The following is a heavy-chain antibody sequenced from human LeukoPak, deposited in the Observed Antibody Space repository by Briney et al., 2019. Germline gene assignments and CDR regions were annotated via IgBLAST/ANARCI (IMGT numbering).Heavy chain of an antibody. CDR2: IYYSGST. CDR1: GGSISSSSYY. Sequence: PSETLSLTCTVSGGSISSSSYYWGWIRQPPGKGLEWIGSIYYSGSTYYNPSLKSRVTISVDTSKNQFSLKLSSVTAADTAAYYCASSMTHYYYYGMDVWGQGTTVTVSS. V-gene: IGHV4-39*07. CDR3: ASSMTHYYYYGMDV. J-gene: IGHJ6*02.